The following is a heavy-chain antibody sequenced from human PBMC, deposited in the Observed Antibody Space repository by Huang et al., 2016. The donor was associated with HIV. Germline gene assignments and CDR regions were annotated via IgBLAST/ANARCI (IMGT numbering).Heavy chain of an antibody. CDR2: IYYSGRT. D-gene: IGHD3-10*01. V-gene: IGHV4-39*01. J-gene: IGHJ4*02. Sequence: QLQLQESGPGLVKPSETLSLTCTVSGGSISSSSYYGGWIRQPPGKGLEWIGTIYYSGRTYSNTSLKGRVTISVDTSKNQFSLKVSYVTAADTAVYYCARHERWAMVRGVPQWGFDYWGQGTLVTVSS. CDR1: GGSISSSSYY. CDR3: ARHERWAMVRGVPQWGFDY.